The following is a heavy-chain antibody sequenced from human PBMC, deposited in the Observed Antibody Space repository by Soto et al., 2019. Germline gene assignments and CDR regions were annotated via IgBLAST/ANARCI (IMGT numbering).Heavy chain of an antibody. D-gene: IGHD3-22*01. CDR1: GFTFDDYA. CDR2: ISWNSGSI. J-gene: IGHJ3*02. Sequence: VPPGGSLRLSCAASGFTFDDYAMHWVRQAPGKGLEWVSGISWNSGSIGYADSVKGRFTISRDNAKNSLYLQMNSLRAEDTALYYCAKDMTGYYDSSGYSVPGVVNDAFDIWGQGTMVTVSS. V-gene: IGHV3-9*01. CDR3: AKDMTGYYDSSGYSVPGVVNDAFDI.